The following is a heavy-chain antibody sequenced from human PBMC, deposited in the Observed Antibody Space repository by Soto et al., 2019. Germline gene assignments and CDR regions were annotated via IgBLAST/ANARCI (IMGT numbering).Heavy chain of an antibody. J-gene: IGHJ4*02. V-gene: IGHV1-18*01. CDR1: VYTFTSYG. CDR3: ARDMRFLEWLPSLDY. CDR2: ISAYNGNT. Sequence: ASVKVSCKASVYTFTSYGISWVRRAPGQGLEWMGWISAYNGNTNYAQKLQGRVTMTTDTSTSTAYMELRSLRSDDTAVYYCARDMRFLEWLPSLDYWGQGTLVTVSS. D-gene: IGHD3-3*01.